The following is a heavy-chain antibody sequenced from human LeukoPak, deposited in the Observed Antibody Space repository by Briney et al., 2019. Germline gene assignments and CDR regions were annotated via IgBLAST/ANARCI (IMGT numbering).Heavy chain of an antibody. J-gene: IGHJ4*02. CDR2: ISSSGSTI. D-gene: IGHD6-19*01. Sequence: PGGSLRLSCAASGFTFSDYYMSWIRQAPGKGLEWVSYISSSGSTIYYADSVKGRFTISRDNAKNSPYLQMNSLRAEDTAVYYCASTPAVAGTLLFDYWGQGTLVTVSS. CDR3: ASTPAVAGTLLFDY. V-gene: IGHV3-11*01. CDR1: GFTFSDYY.